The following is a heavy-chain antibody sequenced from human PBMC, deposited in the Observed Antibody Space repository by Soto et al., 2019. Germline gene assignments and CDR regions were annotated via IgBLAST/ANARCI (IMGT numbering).Heavy chain of an antibody. CDR1: GGSISSISSY. CDR3: ARQDDRSGLTS. CDR2: IYFIGSS. Sequence: SETLSLTCSVSGGSISSISSYWGWIRQPPGKGLEWIGSIYFIGSSYSNPSLQSRVTISVDTSNNQFSLKLTSVTAADTAVYFCARQDDRSGLTSWGQGVLVTVSS. V-gene: IGHV4-39*01. D-gene: IGHD3-9*01. J-gene: IGHJ5*02.